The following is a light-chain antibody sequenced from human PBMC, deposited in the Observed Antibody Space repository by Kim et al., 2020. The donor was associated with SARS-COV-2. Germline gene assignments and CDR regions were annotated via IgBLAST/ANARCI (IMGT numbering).Light chain of an antibody. CDR3: CSYAGSYTFVV. CDR2: DVS. V-gene: IGLV2-11*01. Sequence: QSVHIAWTRTRSDVGGSNDVTWYQQHPGKAPKLMIYDVSKRPSGVPDRFSGSKSGNTASLTISGLQAEDEADYYCCSYAGSYTFVVFGGGTKLTVL. CDR1: RSDVGGSND. J-gene: IGLJ2*01.